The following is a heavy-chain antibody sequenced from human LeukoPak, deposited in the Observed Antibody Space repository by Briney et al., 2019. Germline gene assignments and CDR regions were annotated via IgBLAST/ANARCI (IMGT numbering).Heavy chain of an antibody. D-gene: IGHD6-6*01. CDR3: ARLIAARLGWFDP. V-gene: IGHV1-2*06. CDR1: GYTFTGYY. Sequence: ASVEVSCKASGYTFTGYYMHWVRQAPGQGLEWMGRINPNSGGTNYAQKFQGRVTMTRDTSISTAYMELSRLRSDDTAVYYCARLIAARLGWFDPWGQGTLVTVSS. CDR2: INPNSGGT. J-gene: IGHJ5*02.